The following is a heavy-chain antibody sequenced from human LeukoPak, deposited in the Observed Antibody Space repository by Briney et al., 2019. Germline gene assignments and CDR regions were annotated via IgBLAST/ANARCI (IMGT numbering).Heavy chain of an antibody. CDR1: GFTFRTSW. J-gene: IGHJ6*02. Sequence: GGSLRLSCAASGFTFRTSWMSWVRQAPGKGLEWVANIKEDGREIYYVDSVKGRFTISRDNAKSALYLQMNSLSAEDTAVYFCGRDMEVWGHGTTVTVSS. V-gene: IGHV3-7*01. CDR2: IKEDGREI. CDR3: GRDMEV.